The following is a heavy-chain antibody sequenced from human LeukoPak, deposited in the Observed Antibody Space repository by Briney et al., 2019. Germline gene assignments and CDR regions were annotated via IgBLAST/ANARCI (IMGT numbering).Heavy chain of an antibody. Sequence: PSQTLSLTCTVSGGSISSGDYYWSWIRQPPGKGLEWIGYIYYSGSTYYNPSLKSRVTISVDTSKNQFSLKLSSVTAADTAVYYCARDRQLETYYDYVWNWFDPWGQGTLVTVSS. CDR2: IYYSGST. D-gene: IGHD3-16*01. J-gene: IGHJ5*02. V-gene: IGHV4-30-4*01. CDR3: ARDRQLETYYDYVWNWFDP. CDR1: GGSISSGDYY.